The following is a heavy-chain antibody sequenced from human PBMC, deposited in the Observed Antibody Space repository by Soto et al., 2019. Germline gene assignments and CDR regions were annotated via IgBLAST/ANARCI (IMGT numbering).Heavy chain of an antibody. Sequence: GGSLRLSCAASGFTFSSYAMSWVRQAPGKGLEWVSAISGSGGSTYYADSVKGRFTISRDNSKNTLYLQMNSLRAEDTAVYYCAKDDGYLDVSGWYGDWFDPWGQGTLVTVSS. J-gene: IGHJ5*02. CDR1: GFTFSSYA. CDR2: ISGSGGST. CDR3: AKDDGYLDVSGWYGDWFDP. V-gene: IGHV3-23*01. D-gene: IGHD6-19*01.